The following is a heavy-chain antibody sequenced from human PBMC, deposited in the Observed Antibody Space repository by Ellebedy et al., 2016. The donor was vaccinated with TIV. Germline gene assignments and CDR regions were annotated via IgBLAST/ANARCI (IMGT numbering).Heavy chain of an antibody. J-gene: IGHJ4*02. CDR3: ARDGDVDTAMVSPDY. D-gene: IGHD5-18*01. Sequence: SVKVSXKASGGTFSSYAISWVRQAPGQGLEWMGRIIPILGIANYAQKFQGRVTITADKSTSTAYMELSSLRSEDTAVYYCARDGDVDTAMVSPDYWGQGTLVTVSS. V-gene: IGHV1-69*04. CDR2: IIPILGIA. CDR1: GGTFSSYA.